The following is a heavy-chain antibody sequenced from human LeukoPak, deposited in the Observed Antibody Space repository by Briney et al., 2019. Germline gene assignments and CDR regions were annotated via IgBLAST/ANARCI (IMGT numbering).Heavy chain of an antibody. CDR3: ARVHGSGWSPLYYYYYYMDV. J-gene: IGHJ6*03. V-gene: IGHV4-39*07. CDR1: GGSISSSSYY. Sequence: PSETLSLTCTVSGGSISSSSYYWGWIRQPPGKGLEWIGSIYYSGSTYYNPSLKSRVTISVDTSKNQFSLKLSSVTAADTAVYYCARVHGSGWSPLYYYYYYMDVWGKGTTVTVSS. CDR2: IYYSGST. D-gene: IGHD6-19*01.